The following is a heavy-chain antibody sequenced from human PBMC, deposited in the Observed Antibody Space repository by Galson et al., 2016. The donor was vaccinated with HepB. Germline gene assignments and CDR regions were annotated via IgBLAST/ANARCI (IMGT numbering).Heavy chain of an antibody. V-gene: IGHV1-69*13. Sequence: SVKVSCKASGGTFSTYDFNWVRQAPGQGLEWMGGISHIFGTTEYAQEFQGRVTITADESTGTGYMEISSLRSEDTAVYYCATVRRDNSSSGQFYYFYMDVWGIGTTITVSS. D-gene: IGHD6-6*01. J-gene: IGHJ6*03. CDR1: GGTFSTYD. CDR2: ISHIFGTT. CDR3: ATVRRDNSSSGQFYYFYMDV.